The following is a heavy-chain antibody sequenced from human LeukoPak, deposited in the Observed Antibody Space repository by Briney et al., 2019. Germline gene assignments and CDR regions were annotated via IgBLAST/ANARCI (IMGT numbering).Heavy chain of an antibody. V-gene: IGHV4-38-2*01. J-gene: IGHJ4*02. Sequence: SETLSLTCAVSGYSISSGYYWGGIRQPPGKGLEWIGSIYHSGSTYYNPSLKGRVTISVDTSKNQFSLKLSSVTAADTAVYYCARGSPASLYYYDSSGPLFDYWGQGTLVTVSS. CDR2: IYHSGST. CDR3: ARGSPASLYYYDSSGPLFDY. D-gene: IGHD3-22*01. CDR1: GYSISSGYY.